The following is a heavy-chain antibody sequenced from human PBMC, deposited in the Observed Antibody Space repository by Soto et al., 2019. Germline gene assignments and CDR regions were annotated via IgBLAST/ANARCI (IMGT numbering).Heavy chain of an antibody. J-gene: IGHJ4*02. D-gene: IGHD2-21*02. CDR1: GFTFSSYG. CDR2: ISYDGSNK. Sequence: QVQLVESGGGVVQPGRSLRLSCAASGFTFSSYGMHWVRQAPGKGPEWVAVISYDGSNKYYADSVKGRFTISRDNSKNTLYLQMNSLRAEDTAVYYCAKDKVPVVVTAPFAYWGQGTLVTVSS. CDR3: AKDKVPVVVTAPFAY. V-gene: IGHV3-30*18.